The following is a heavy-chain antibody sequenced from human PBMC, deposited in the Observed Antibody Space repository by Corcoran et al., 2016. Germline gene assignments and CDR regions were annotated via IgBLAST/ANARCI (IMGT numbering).Heavy chain of an antibody. CDR3: ARARRYCSSTSCRDAFDI. Sequence: QVQLQQWGAGLLKPSETLSLPCAVYGGSFSGYYWSWIRQPQGKGLEWIGEINHSGSTNYNPSLKSRGTISVDTSKNQFSLKLSSVTAADTAVYYCARARRYCSSTSCRDAFDIWGQGTMVTVSS. V-gene: IGHV4-34*01. CDR2: INHSGST. D-gene: IGHD2-2*01. J-gene: IGHJ3*02. CDR1: GGSFSGYY.